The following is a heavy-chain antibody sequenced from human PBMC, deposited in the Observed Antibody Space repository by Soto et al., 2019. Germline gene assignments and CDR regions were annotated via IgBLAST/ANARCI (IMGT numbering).Heavy chain of an antibody. J-gene: IGHJ5*02. CDR1: GGTFSSYA. Sequence: SVKVSCKASGGTFSSYAISWVRQAPGQGLEWMGGIIPIFGTANYAQKFQGRVTITADESTSTAYMELSSLRSEDTAVYYCARTGAIPYCSGGSCYRTRYSPFDPWGQGTLVTVSS. CDR3: ARTGAIPYCSGGSCYRTRYSPFDP. V-gene: IGHV1-69*13. D-gene: IGHD2-15*01. CDR2: IIPIFGTA.